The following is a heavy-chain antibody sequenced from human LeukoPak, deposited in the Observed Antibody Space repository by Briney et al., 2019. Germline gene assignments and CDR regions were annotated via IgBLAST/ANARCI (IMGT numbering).Heavy chain of an antibody. Sequence: SETLSLTCTVSGGSISSGDYYWSWIRQSPGKGLEWIGYIYYSRRTNYNPSLKSRVTISVDTSKNQFSLKLSSVTAADTAVYYCARGRNDSPDRSDFWGQGALVTVSS. V-gene: IGHV4-61*08. J-gene: IGHJ4*02. D-gene: IGHD2-21*02. CDR3: ARGRNDSPDRSDF. CDR2: IYYSRRT. CDR1: GGSISSGDYY.